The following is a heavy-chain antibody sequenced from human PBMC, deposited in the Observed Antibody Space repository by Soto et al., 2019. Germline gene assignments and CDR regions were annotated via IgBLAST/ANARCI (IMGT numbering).Heavy chain of an antibody. CDR2: FDPEDGET. V-gene: IGHV1-24*01. CDR3: ATRGTGDMAPDDAFDI. CDR1: GYTLTELS. D-gene: IGHD2-21*01. J-gene: IGHJ3*02. Sequence: ASVKVSCKVSGYTLTELSMHWVRQAPGKGLEWMGGFDPEDGETIYAQKFQGRVTMTEDTSTDTAYMELSSLRSEDTAVYYCATRGTGDMAPDDAFDIWGRGTMVTV.